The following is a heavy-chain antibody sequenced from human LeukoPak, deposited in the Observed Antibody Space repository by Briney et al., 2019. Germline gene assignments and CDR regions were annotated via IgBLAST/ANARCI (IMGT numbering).Heavy chain of an antibody. CDR2: INTNTGNP. V-gene: IGHV7-4-1*02. D-gene: IGHD3-10*01. Sequence: ASVKVSCKASGYTFTGYYMHWVRQAPGQGLEWMGWINTNTGNPTYAQGFTGRFVFSLDTSVSTAYLQISSLKAEDTAVYYCAREGSPPIRGVITIDAFDIWGQGTMVTVSS. CDR1: GYTFTGYY. J-gene: IGHJ3*02. CDR3: AREGSPPIRGVITIDAFDI.